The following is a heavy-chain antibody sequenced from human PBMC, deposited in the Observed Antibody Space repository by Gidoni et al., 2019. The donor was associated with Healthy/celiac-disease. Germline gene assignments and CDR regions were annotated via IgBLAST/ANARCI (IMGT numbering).Heavy chain of an antibody. V-gene: IGHV3-23*01. Sequence: EVQLLESGEGLEQPGGSLRLSCPASGITFRGYAMSWVRQAPGKGLEWMASINGSGGSTYYADYVKGRFTITRDKSKSTLYLQMNRLRADDTAVYYCAKRVDDYKFDYWGQGTMVTVSS. CDR1: GITFRGYA. D-gene: IGHD4-4*01. CDR2: INGSGGST. J-gene: IGHJ4*01. CDR3: AKRVDDYKFDY.